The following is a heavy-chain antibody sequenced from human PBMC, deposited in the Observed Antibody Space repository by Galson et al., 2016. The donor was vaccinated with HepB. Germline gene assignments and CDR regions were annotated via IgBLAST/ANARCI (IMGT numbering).Heavy chain of an antibody. CDR2: IKRKTDGGTT. D-gene: IGHD3-10*01. CDR3: TTDRLGWAPAGVGEFFDY. Sequence: SLRLSCAASGFSFSHAWMTWVRQAPGKGLEWVGRIKRKTDGGTTNYAAPVKGRFTISRDDSKNMLFLQMNSLKTEDTAVYYCTTDRLGWAPAGVGEFFDYWGQGTLATVSS. J-gene: IGHJ4*02. V-gene: IGHV3-15*06. CDR1: GFSFSHAW.